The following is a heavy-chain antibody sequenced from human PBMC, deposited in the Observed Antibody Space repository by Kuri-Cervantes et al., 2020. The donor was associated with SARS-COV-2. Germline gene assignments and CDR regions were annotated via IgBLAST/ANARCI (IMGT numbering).Heavy chain of an antibody. CDR3: ARCRGGYYDSSGFYDGDAFDI. CDR1: GFTFSSYG. Sequence: GESLKISCAASGFTFSSYGMHWVRQAPGKGLEWVAVISYDGGNKYYADSVKGRFTISRDNSKNTLYLQMNSLRAEDTAVYYCARCRGGYYDSSGFYDGDAFDIWGQGTMVTVSS. V-gene: IGHV3-30*03. CDR2: ISYDGGNK. D-gene: IGHD3-22*01. J-gene: IGHJ3*02.